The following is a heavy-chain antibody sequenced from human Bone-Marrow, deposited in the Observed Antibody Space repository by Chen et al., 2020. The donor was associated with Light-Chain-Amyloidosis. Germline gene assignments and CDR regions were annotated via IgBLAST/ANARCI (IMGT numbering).Heavy chain of an antibody. CDR2: INPDGGST. D-gene: IGHD3-22*01. Sequence: VKVSCKASGYTFTNHYIHWVRQAPGQGREWMGIINPDGGSTSYAQKFQGRVTMTRNTSISTAYLELSSLRSEDTAMYYCARTGTSGYFYYRWGQGTLVTASS. J-gene: IGHJ4*02. CDR1: GYTFTNHY. V-gene: IGHV1-46*01. CDR3: ARTGTSGYFYYR.